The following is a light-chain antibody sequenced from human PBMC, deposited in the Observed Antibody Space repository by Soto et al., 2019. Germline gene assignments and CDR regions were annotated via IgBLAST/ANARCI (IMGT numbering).Light chain of an antibody. CDR3: QRYNDWPLT. CDR1: QGIGVT. V-gene: IGKV3-15*01. CDR2: NAV. J-gene: IGKJ4*01. Sequence: EIVMTQSPATRAVSSGGIATLSCRASQGIGVTFAWYQQKPAQTPRLLIYNAVTRAPGVPARFSGSGSGTDFTLTINSLQSEDVAVYYCQRYNDWPLTVGGGTKVDIK.